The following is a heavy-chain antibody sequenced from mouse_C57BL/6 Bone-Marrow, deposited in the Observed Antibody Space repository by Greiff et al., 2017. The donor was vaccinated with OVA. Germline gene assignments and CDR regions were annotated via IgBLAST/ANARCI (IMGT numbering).Heavy chain of an antibody. D-gene: IGHD1-1*02. J-gene: IGHJ2*01. V-gene: IGHV8-8*01. CDR2: IWWGDGK. CDR3: ARFTMVSGVYFDY. CDR1: GFSLSTFGMG. Sequence: VKLVESGPGILQPSQTLSLTCSFSGFSLSTFGMGVGWIRQPSGKGREWLAHIWWGDGKYYNPAMESRLTISKDTSKNQVSLTSANVAPADTATYYCARFTMVSGVYFDYWGQGTTPTVSS.